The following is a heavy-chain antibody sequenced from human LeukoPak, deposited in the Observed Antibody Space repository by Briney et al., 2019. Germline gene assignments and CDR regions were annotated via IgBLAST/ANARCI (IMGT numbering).Heavy chain of an antibody. CDR3: AKCLGSGWYASSD. V-gene: IGHV3-53*01. CDR1: GFTISSYH. J-gene: IGHJ4*02. CDR2: LYTGGKT. Sequence: PGGSLRLSCAASGFTISSYHMSWVRQAPGKGLEWVSVLYTGGKTSYAGAVKGRFTVSRDNSKNTLSLEMNSLRAEDTAVYYCAKCLGSGWYASSDWGQGTLVTVSS. D-gene: IGHD6-13*01.